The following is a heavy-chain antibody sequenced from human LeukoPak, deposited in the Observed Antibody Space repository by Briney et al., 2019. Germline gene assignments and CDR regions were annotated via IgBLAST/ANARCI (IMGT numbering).Heavy chain of an antibody. CDR3: ARDRGYCSGGSCYSINWFDP. D-gene: IGHD2-15*01. Sequence: GGSLRLSCAASGFTFSSYAMSWVRLAPGKGLEWVSAISGSGGSTYYADSVKGRFTISRDNSKNTLYLQMNSLRAEDTAVYYCARDRGYCSGGSCYSINWFDPWGQGTLVTVSS. CDR2: ISGSGGST. CDR1: GFTFSSYA. V-gene: IGHV3-23*01. J-gene: IGHJ5*02.